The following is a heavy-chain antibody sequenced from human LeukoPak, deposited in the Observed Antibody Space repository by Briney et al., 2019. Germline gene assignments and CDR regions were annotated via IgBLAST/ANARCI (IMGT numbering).Heavy chain of an antibody. J-gene: IGHJ4*02. CDR2: VKSKTDGGTT. D-gene: IGHD3-22*01. Sequence: PGGSLRLSCAASGFTFTNAWMSWVRQAPGKGLEWVGLVKSKTDGGTTDYAAPVKGRFTISRDDSKTTLYLQMNSLKTEDTAVYYCTTAPHYYDSYWGQGSLVTVSS. CDR1: GFTFTNAW. V-gene: IGHV3-15*01. CDR3: TTAPHYYDSY.